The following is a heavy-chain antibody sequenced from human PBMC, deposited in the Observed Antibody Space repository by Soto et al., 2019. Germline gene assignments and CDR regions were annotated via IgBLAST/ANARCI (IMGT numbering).Heavy chain of an antibody. V-gene: IGHV3-21*01. CDR3: AREGITMVRGVHYYYYGMDV. CDR2: ISSSSSYI. D-gene: IGHD3-10*01. CDR1: GFTFSRYS. J-gene: IGHJ6*02. Sequence: VGSLRLSCAASGFTFSRYSMNWVRQAPGKGLEWVSSISSSSSYIYYADSVKGRFTISRDNGKNSLYLQMNSLRAEDTAVYYCAREGITMVRGVHYYYYGMDVWGQGTTVTVSS.